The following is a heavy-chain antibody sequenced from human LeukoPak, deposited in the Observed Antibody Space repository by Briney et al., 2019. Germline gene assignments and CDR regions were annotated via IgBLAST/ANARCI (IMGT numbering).Heavy chain of an antibody. CDR1: GFTFSSYS. J-gene: IGHJ4*02. Sequence: GGSLRLSCAASGFTFSSYSMNWVRQAPGKGLEWVSYISSSSSTIYYADSVKGRFTISRDNAKNSLYLQMNSLRAEDTAVYYCARGGSIAARAIDYWGQGTLVTVSS. CDR2: ISSSSSTI. CDR3: ARGGSIAARAIDY. D-gene: IGHD6-6*01. V-gene: IGHV3-48*01.